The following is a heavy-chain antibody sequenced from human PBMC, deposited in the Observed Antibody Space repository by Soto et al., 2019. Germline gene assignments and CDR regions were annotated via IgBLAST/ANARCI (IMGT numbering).Heavy chain of an antibody. Sequence: GGSLRLSCAASGFTFSSYGMHWVRQAPGKGLEWVAVISYDGSNKYYADSVKGRFTISRDNSKNTLYLQMNSLRAEDTAVYYCAKDPVVVVPADIYYYGMDVWGQGTTVTVSS. CDR3: AKDPVVVVPADIYYYGMDV. CDR1: GFTFSSYG. V-gene: IGHV3-30*18. D-gene: IGHD2-2*01. J-gene: IGHJ6*02. CDR2: ISYDGSNK.